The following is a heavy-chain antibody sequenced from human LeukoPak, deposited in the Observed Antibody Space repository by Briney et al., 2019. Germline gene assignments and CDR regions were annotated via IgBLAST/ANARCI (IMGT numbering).Heavy chain of an antibody. V-gene: IGHV3-23*01. J-gene: IGHJ4*02. CDR1: GFTFSSYA. D-gene: IGHD2-2*01. CDR2: ISGSGCST. CDR3: AKDPPVVPAATEDY. Sequence: GGSLRLSCAASGFTFSSYAMSWVRQSPGKGLEWVSAISGSGCSTYYADVVKGRFTISRDNSKNTLYLQMNSLRAEDTAVYYCAKDPPVVPAATEDYWGQGTLVTVSS.